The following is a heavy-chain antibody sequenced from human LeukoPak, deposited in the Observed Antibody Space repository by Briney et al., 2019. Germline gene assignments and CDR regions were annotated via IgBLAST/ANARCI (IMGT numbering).Heavy chain of an antibody. Sequence: PGGSLRLSCAASGFTFSSYGMHWVRQAPGKGLEWVAFIRYDGSNKYYADSVKGRFTISRDNSKNTLYLQMNSLRAEDTAVYYCAKDDYYDSSGYYYSACDYWGQGTLVTVSS. V-gene: IGHV3-30*02. CDR3: AKDDYYDSSGYYYSACDY. J-gene: IGHJ4*02. CDR2: IRYDGSNK. CDR1: GFTFSSYG. D-gene: IGHD3-22*01.